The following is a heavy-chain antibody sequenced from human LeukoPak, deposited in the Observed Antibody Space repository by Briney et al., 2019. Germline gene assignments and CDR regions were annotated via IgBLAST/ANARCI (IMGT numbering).Heavy chain of an antibody. V-gene: IGHV3-23*01. CDR3: VKGGWLDY. J-gene: IGHJ4*02. CDR2: MNDNGDRT. Sequence: GASLRLSCAASGFSFTTFEMSWVRQAPGKGLEWVSMMNDNGDRTYYADSVKGRFTISRDNSKNTLYLQVNNLRAEDTAIYFCVKGGWLDYWGQGTLVTVSS. CDR1: GFSFTTFE. D-gene: IGHD5-12*01.